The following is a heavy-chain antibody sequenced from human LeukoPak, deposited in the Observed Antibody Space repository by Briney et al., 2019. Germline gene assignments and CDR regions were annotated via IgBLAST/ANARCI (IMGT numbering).Heavy chain of an antibody. V-gene: IGHV1-8*01. Sequence: ASVKVSCKASGYTFTSYDINWVRQATGQGLEWMGWMNPNSGNTGYAQKFQGRVTMTRNTSISTAYMELSSLRSEDTAVYYCATDLMGTSRPPGDYWGQGTLVTVSS. CDR1: GYTFTSYD. J-gene: IGHJ4*02. CDR2: MNPNSGNT. D-gene: IGHD3-16*02. CDR3: ATDLMGTSRPPGDY.